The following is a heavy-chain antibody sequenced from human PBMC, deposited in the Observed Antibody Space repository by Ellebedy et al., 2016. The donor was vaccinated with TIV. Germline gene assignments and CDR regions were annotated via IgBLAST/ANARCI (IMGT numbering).Heavy chain of an antibody. Sequence: GESLKISCKGSGYSFSSSWITWVRQMPGKGLEWVARIDPSDSYTNYNPSFKGHVTISADKSISTAYLQWRSLKASDTAMYYCARQWGYGSGSFIESWGQGTLVTVSS. CDR1: GYSFSSSW. J-gene: IGHJ4*02. CDR2: IDPSDSYT. D-gene: IGHD3-10*01. V-gene: IGHV5-10-1*01. CDR3: ARQWGYGSGSFIES.